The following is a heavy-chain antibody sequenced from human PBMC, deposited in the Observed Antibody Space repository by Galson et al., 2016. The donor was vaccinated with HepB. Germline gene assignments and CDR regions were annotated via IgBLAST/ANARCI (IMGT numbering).Heavy chain of an antibody. D-gene: IGHD3-9*01. Sequence: SETLSLTCTVSGDPISSITYYWGWIRQPPGKGLEWIATIYYSRDAYYNPSLKSRVTTSVDTSKNQFSLKLTSVTAADTAIYYCARCRRRYFDGSFACWGQGTLVTVSS. CDR1: GDPISSITYY. CDR3: ARCRRRYFDGSFAC. J-gene: IGHJ4*02. V-gene: IGHV4-39*01. CDR2: IYYSRDA.